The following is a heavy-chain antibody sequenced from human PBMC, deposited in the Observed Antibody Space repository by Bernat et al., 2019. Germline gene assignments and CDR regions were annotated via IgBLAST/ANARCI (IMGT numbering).Heavy chain of an antibody. D-gene: IGHD3-3*01. CDR1: GFTFSSYA. V-gene: IGHV3-23*01. Sequence: EVQLLESGGGLVQPGGSLRLSCAASGFTFSSYAMNWVRQTPGKGLEWVSTISGSGGTTYSADSVKGRFTISRDNSKNTLYLQMNSLRAEDTAVYYCAREPGTGDYDSWTGYFLDYWGQGTLVTVSS. CDR3: AREPGTGDYDSWTGYFLDY. CDR2: ISGSGGTT. J-gene: IGHJ4*02.